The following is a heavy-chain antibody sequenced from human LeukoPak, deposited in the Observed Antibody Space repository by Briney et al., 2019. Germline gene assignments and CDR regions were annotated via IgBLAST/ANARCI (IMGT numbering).Heavy chain of an antibody. J-gene: IGHJ3*02. V-gene: IGHV4-39*02. Sequence: SETLSLTCTASGDSISSNSYYWGWIRQPPGKGLEWIGSIYYSENTYYNPSLKSRVTISVDTSKNQFSLKLSSVTAADTALYYCARDHYGDYGGDAFDIWGQGTMVTVSS. CDR1: GDSISSNSYY. D-gene: IGHD4-17*01. CDR2: IYYSENT. CDR3: ARDHYGDYGGDAFDI.